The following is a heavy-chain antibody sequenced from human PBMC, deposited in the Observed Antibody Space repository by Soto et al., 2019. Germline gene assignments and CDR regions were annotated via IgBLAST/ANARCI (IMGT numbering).Heavy chain of an antibody. CDR1: GYTFTGYY. V-gene: IGHV1-2*02. CDR3: ARQDIVVVPAASPLGRSSRYNWFDS. CDR2: INPNSGGT. Sequence: ASVKVSCKASGYTFTGYYMHWVRQAPGQGLEWMGWINPNSGGTNYAQKFQGRVTMTRDTSISTAYMELSRLTSDDTAVYYCARQDIVVVPAASPLGRSSRYNWFDSWGQGTLVTVSS. D-gene: IGHD2-2*01. J-gene: IGHJ5*01.